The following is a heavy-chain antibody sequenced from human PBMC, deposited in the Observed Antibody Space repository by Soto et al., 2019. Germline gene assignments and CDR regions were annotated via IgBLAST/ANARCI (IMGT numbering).Heavy chain of an antibody. Sequence: GGSLRLSCAASGFTVSSKYMNWVRQAPGKGLEWVSLIYTGGSTYYTDSVKGRFTISRDNSKNTLYLQMNSLRVEDTAVYYCAKSLLWFGELSSWGQGTPVTVSS. CDR1: GFTVSSKY. J-gene: IGHJ5*02. D-gene: IGHD3-10*01. CDR2: IYTGGST. V-gene: IGHV3-66*01. CDR3: AKSLLWFGELSS.